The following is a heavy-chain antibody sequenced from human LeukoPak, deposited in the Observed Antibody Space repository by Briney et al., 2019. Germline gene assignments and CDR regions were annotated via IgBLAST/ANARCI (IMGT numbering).Heavy chain of an antibody. CDR1: GFTFSDYG. CDR3: AKDIVPSELYYYDSSGLE. Sequence: PGGSLRLSCVASGFTFSDYGMLWVRQAPGKGLEWVSAISGSGGSTYYADSVKGRVTISRDNSKNTLYLQMNSLRTEDTAVYYCAKDIVPSELYYYDSSGLEWGQGTLVTVSS. J-gene: IGHJ4*02. V-gene: IGHV3-23*01. D-gene: IGHD3-22*01. CDR2: ISGSGGST.